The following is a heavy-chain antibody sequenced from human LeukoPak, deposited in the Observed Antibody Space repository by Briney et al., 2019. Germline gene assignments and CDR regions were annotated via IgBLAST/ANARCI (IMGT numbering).Heavy chain of an antibody. CDR3: AGYSSGWYVDAFDI. V-gene: IGHV4-59*08. D-gene: IGHD6-19*01. Sequence: SETLSLTCTVSGGSISSYYWSWIRQPPGKGPEWIGYIYYSGSTNYNPSLKSRVTISVDTSKNQFSLKLSSVTAADTAVYYCAGYSSGWYVDAFDIWGQGTMVTVSS. CDR2: IYYSGST. CDR1: GGSISSYY. J-gene: IGHJ3*02.